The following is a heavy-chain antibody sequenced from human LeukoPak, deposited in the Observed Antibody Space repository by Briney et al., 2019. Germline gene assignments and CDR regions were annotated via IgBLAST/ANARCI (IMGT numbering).Heavy chain of an antibody. CDR3: VRKNRDFNAAFDI. J-gene: IGHJ3*02. Sequence: GGSLRLSCAASGFTVSNNYMSWVRQAPGKGLEWVSISYSDSNTNYADSVKGRFTISRDTSQNTLSLQMNSLRAEDTAVYYCVRKNRDFNAAFDIGGQGTVVTVSS. CDR2: SYSDSNT. CDR1: GFTVSNNY. V-gene: IGHV3-53*01. D-gene: IGHD1-14*01.